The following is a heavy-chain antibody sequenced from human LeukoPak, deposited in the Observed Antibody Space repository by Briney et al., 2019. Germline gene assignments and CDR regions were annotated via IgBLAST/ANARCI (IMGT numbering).Heavy chain of an antibody. CDR3: ARVALVGSGYRSYYMDV. CDR1: GFTFSSYA. D-gene: IGHD3-3*01. Sequence: PGGSLRLSCAASGFTFSSYAMHWVRQAPGKGLEWVAVISYDGSNKYYADSVKGRFTISRDNSKNTLYLHMNSLRAEDTAVYYCARVALVGSGYRSYYMDVWGKGTTVTVSS. V-gene: IGHV3-30-3*01. CDR2: ISYDGSNK. J-gene: IGHJ6*03.